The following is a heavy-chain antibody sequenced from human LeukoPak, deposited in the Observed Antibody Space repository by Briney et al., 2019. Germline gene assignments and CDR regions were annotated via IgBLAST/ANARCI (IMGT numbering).Heavy chain of an antibody. Sequence: ASVKVSCKASGYTFTSYAMHWVRQAPGQRLEWMGWINAGNGNTKYSQKFQGRVTITRDTSASTAYMELSSLRSEGTAVYYCARDNRGYSSSWYNYFDYWGQGTLVTVSS. CDR1: GYTFTSYA. CDR3: ARDNRGYSSSWYNYFDY. V-gene: IGHV1-3*01. J-gene: IGHJ4*02. CDR2: INAGNGNT. D-gene: IGHD6-13*01.